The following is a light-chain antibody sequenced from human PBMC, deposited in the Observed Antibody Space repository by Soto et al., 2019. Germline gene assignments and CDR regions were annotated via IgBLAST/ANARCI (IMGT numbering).Light chain of an antibody. CDR2: DAS. Sequence: DIQVTQSPSTLSASVGDRFTITCRASQTISTWMAWYQQKPGKAPKLLIYDASNLESGVPSRFSGSGSGTEFTLTISSLQPDDFATYYCQQYNSYPITFGQGTRLEIK. J-gene: IGKJ5*01. CDR1: QTISTW. V-gene: IGKV1-5*01. CDR3: QQYNSYPIT.